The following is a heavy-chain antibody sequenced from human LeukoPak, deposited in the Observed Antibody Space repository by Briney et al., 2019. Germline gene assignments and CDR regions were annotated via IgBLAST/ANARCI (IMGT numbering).Heavy chain of an antibody. J-gene: IGHJ4*02. CDR2: IYTGEST. Sequence: PSETLSLTCTVSGGSMYNYYWTWIRQSAGKGLEWIGRIYTGESTYYNPSLKSRVTMSIDTSKNQFSLKLSSVTAADTAIYYCARARAAANTYADYWGQGTLVTVSS. D-gene: IGHD3-16*01. CDR1: GGSMYNYY. CDR3: ARARAAANTYADY. V-gene: IGHV4-4*07.